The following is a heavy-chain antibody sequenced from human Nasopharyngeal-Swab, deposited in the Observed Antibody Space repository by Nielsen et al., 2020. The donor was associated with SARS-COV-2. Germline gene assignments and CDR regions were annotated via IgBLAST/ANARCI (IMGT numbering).Heavy chain of an antibody. Sequence: GGSLRLSCAASGFTFSSYGMHWVRQAPGKGLEWVAVIWYDGSNKYYADSVKGRFTISRDNSKNTLYLQMNSLRAEDTAVYYCAKDDYGDDWRGRYYYYYYMDVWGKGTTVTVSS. CDR3: AKDDYGDDWRGRYYYYYYMDV. J-gene: IGHJ6*03. D-gene: IGHD4-17*01. V-gene: IGHV3-33*06. CDR2: IWYDGSNK. CDR1: GFTFSSYG.